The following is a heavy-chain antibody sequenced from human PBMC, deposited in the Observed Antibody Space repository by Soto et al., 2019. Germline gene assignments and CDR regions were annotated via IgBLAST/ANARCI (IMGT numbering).Heavy chain of an antibody. D-gene: IGHD3-10*01. J-gene: IGHJ4*02. CDR2: IYHSGST. V-gene: IGHV4-30-2*01. CDR3: ARAGGTTTMVRGVTGFDY. Sequence: LSLTCAVSGGSISSGGYSWSWIRQPPGKGLEWIGYIYHSGSTYYNPSLKSRVTISVDRSKNQFSLKLSSVTAADTAVYYCARAGGTTTMVRGVTGFDYWGQGTLVTVSS. CDR1: GGSISSGGYS.